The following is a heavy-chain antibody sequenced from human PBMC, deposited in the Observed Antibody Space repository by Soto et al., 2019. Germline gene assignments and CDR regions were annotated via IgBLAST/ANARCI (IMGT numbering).Heavy chain of an antibody. V-gene: IGHV3-11*05. CDR2: ISSSSSYT. D-gene: IGHD3-10*01. CDR1: DGSISGYF. J-gene: IGHJ6*02. Sequence: LSLTCIVSDGSISGYFWSWIRQAPGKGLEWVSYISSSSSYTNYADSVKGRFTISRDNAKNSLYLQMNSLRAEDTAVYYCARDRFSGSGSPVSFGMDVWGQGTTVTVSS. CDR3: ARDRFSGSGSPVSFGMDV.